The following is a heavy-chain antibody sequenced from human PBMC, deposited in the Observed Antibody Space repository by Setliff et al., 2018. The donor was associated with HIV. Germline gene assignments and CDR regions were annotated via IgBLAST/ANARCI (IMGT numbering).Heavy chain of an antibody. D-gene: IGHD3-10*01. CDR2: IYYRGSA. CDR1: GGSITTTNYH. CDR3: ARARGPPLPVLDF. J-gene: IGHJ4*02. Sequence: SETLSLTCTVSGGSITTTNYHWGWVRQSPGKGLEWIGVIYYRGSAYYNLSLQSRVTLSVDTSKNSFSLHLTSVTAADTAVYFCARARGPPLPVLDFWGPGTLVTVSS. V-gene: IGHV4-39*07.